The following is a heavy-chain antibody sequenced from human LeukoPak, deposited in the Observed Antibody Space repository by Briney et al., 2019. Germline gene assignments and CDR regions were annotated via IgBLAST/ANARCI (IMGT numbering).Heavy chain of an antibody. CDR3: AREDGVQLWLPDY. D-gene: IGHD5-18*01. J-gene: IGHJ4*02. CDR2: ISYDGSNK. V-gene: IGHV3-30-3*01. CDR1: GFTFSSYA. Sequence: PGRSLRLSCEASGFTFSSYAMHWVRQAPGKGLEWVAVISYDGSNKYYADSVKGRFTISRDNSKNTLYLQMNSLRAEDTAVYYCAREDGVQLWLPDYWGQGTLVTVSS.